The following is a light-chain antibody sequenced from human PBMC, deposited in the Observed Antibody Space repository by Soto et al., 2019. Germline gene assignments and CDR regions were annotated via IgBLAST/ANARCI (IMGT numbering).Light chain of an antibody. CDR2: LEGSGSY. Sequence: QLVLTQSSSAXXSXXXXXKLTCTLSSGHSSYIIAWHQQQPGKAPRYLMKLEGSGSYNKGSGVPDRFSGSSSGADRYLTISNLQFEDEADYYCETWDSNTHTVFGGGTKLTVL. J-gene: IGLJ3*02. CDR3: ETWDSNTHTV. CDR1: SGHSSYI. V-gene: IGLV4-60*02.